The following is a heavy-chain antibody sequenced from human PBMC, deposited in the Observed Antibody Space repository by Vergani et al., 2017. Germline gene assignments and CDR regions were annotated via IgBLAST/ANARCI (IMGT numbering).Heavy chain of an antibody. D-gene: IGHD3-16*01. CDR1: GFTFSSYA. J-gene: IGHJ3*02. Sequence: EVQLLESGGGLVQPGGSLRLSCAASGFTFSSYAMSWVRQAPGKGLERVSAISGSGGSTYYADSVKGRFTISRDNSKNTLYLQMNSLRAEDTAVYYCAKDIRMSVAAFDIWGQGTMVTVSS. CDR2: ISGSGGST. CDR3: AKDIRMSVAAFDI. V-gene: IGHV3-23*01.